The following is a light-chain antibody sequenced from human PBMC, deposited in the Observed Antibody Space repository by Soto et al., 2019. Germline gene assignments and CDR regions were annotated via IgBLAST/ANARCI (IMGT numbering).Light chain of an antibody. CDR1: SSDVGGYNY. Sequence: QSVLTQPPSASGSPGQTVTISCTGTSSDVGGYNYVSWYQQNPGKASKLMIYEVSKRPSGVPDRFSDSKSGNTAALTVSGRQAEDVADYYCSSDAGGNSFVVRAGTNIT. CDR3: SSDAGGNSFV. J-gene: IGLJ1*01. CDR2: EVS. V-gene: IGLV2-8*01.